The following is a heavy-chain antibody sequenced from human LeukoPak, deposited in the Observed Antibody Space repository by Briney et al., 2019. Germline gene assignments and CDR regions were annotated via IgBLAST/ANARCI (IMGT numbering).Heavy chain of an antibody. CDR3: ARRFDH. CDR1: GFTFSSYS. Sequence: PGGSLTLSCAASGFTFSSYSMNWVRQAPGKGLEWVSGIDSGSNNIHYADSVKGRLTISRDDAKNSLYLQMDSLRAEDTAVYYCARRFDHWGQGTLVTVSS. J-gene: IGHJ4*02. V-gene: IGHV3-48*01. CDR2: IDSGSNNI.